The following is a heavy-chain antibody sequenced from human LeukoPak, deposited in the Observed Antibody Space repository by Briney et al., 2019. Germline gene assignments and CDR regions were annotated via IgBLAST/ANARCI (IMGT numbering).Heavy chain of an antibody. CDR1: GCTFTGYY. CDR2: INPNSGGT. V-gene: IGHV1-2*02. Sequence: ASVKVSCKASGCTFTGYYMHWVRQAPGQGLEWMGWINPNSGGTNYAQKFQGRVTMTRDTSISTAYMELSRLRSDDTAVYYCAREIVVVPAASQPFDYWGQGTLVTVSS. D-gene: IGHD2-2*01. J-gene: IGHJ4*02. CDR3: AREIVVVPAASQPFDY.